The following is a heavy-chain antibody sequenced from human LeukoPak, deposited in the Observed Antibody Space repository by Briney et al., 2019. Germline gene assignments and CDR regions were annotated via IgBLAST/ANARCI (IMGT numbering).Heavy chain of an antibody. J-gene: IGHJ4*02. CDR2: IYSSGNT. CDR3: ARSGNYFWRGHFDY. CDR1: EFTVSSNY. V-gene: IGHV3-66*01. D-gene: IGHD1-26*01. Sequence: PGGSLRLSCTASEFTVSSNYMSWVRQAPGKGLEWVSFIYSSGNTYYAESVKGRFTISRDTSRNTMFLQMNGLRAEDTAVYYCARSGNYFWRGHFDYWGQGTLVTVSS.